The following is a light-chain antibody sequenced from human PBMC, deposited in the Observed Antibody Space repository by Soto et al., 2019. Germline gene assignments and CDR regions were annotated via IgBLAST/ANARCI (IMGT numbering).Light chain of an antibody. V-gene: IGKV3-20*01. CDR1: QSVSSSY. J-gene: IGKJ1*01. Sequence: EIVLTQSPGTLSLSPGERATLSCRASQSVSSSYLAWYQQKPGQAPRLLIYDTSSRATGIPDSFSGIWSGTDFTRASSRLEPECFAVYYCQHCGSRPAFGQGIKVEFK. CDR2: DTS. CDR3: QHCGSRPA.